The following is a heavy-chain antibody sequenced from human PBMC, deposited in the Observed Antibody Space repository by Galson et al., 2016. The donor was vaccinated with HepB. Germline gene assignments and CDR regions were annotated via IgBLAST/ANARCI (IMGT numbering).Heavy chain of an antibody. CDR3: ARDTTAARLWDYYYGMDV. CDR1: GFTFSTYS. Sequence: SLRLSCAASGFTFSTYSMNWVRQTPGKGLEWVSSISTSSSYIYYADSAKGRFTISRDNAKNSLYLQMNSMRAEDTAVYYCARDTTAARLWDYYYGMDVWGQGTTVTVSS. V-gene: IGHV3-21*01. J-gene: IGHJ6*02. D-gene: IGHD6-6*01. CDR2: ISTSSSYI.